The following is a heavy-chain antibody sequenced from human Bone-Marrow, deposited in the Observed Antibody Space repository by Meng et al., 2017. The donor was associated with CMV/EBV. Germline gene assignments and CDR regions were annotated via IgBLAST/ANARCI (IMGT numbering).Heavy chain of an antibody. D-gene: IGHD2-21*01. Sequence: GSLRLSCTVSGGSISSYYWSWIRQPPGKGLEWIGYIYYSGSTNYNPSLKSRVTISVDTSKNQFSLKLSPVTAADTAVYYCARAPYCGGDCYWDGWYFDLWGRGTLVTVSS. J-gene: IGHJ2*01. V-gene: IGHV4-59*01. CDR2: IYYSGST. CDR3: ARAPYCGGDCYWDGWYFDL. CDR1: GGSISSYY.